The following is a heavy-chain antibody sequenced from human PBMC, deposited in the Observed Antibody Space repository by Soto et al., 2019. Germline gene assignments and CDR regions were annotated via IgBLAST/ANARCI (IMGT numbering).Heavy chain of an antibody. CDR1: GFSLGDSW. CDR3: ARTNWKSV. CDR2: INSDGSST. Sequence: EVQLVESGGGLVQPGGSLRLSCAASGFSLGDSWLHWVRQPPGKGLVWVYRINSDGSSTNYADSVKSRFTISRDNSKSSQYMQMNSLRADDTEVDYGARTNWKSVWGQGTLVIVCS. D-gene: IGHD1-1*01. V-gene: IGHV3-74*01. J-gene: IGHJ4*02.